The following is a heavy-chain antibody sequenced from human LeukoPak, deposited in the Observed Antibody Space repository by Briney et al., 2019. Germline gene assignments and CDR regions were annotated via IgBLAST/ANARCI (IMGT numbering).Heavy chain of an antibody. V-gene: IGHV3-49*04. CDR1: GFTFSDYA. CDR3: SRAYSTGWLGINDY. CDR2: IRNKANGGTA. J-gene: IGHJ4*02. Sequence: GGSLRLSCTASGFTFSDYAMTWVRQAPGKGLEWVGFIRNKANGGTADYAASVKGRFTISRDDSKTIAYLQMNSLKTEDTAVYFCSRAYSTGWLGINDYWGQGTLVSVSS. D-gene: IGHD6-19*01.